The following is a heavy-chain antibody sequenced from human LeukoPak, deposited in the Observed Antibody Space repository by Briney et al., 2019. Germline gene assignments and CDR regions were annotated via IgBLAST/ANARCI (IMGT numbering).Heavy chain of an antibody. CDR2: ITNSGGIT. CDR3: ARGRGYSENYFEY. J-gene: IGHJ4*02. CDR1: GFTFSSYA. V-gene: IGHV3-23*01. Sequence: GGSLRLSCAASGFTFSSYAMSWVRHAPGKGLEWVSAITNSGGITYYAHSVKGRFTISRDNSKNTLYLQMNSPRVEDTALYYCARGRGYSENYFEYWGQGTLITVSS. D-gene: IGHD5-18*01.